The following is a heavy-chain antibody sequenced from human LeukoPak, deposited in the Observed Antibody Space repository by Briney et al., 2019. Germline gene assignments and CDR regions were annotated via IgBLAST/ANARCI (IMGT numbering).Heavy chain of an antibody. CDR2: INPNSGGT. Sequence: ASVKVSCKASGYTFTSYGISWVRQAPGQGLEWMGWINPNSGGTNYAQKFQGRVTMTRDTSISTAYMELSRLRSDDTAVYYCARVWVGQRFDYWGQGTLVTVSS. V-gene: IGHV1-2*02. CDR1: GYTFTSYG. J-gene: IGHJ4*02. D-gene: IGHD2-15*01. CDR3: ARVWVGQRFDY.